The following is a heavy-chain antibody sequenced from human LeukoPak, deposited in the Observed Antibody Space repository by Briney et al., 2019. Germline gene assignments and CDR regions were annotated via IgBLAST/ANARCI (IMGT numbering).Heavy chain of an antibody. J-gene: IGHJ4*02. CDR2: ISGYNGNT. V-gene: IGHV1-18*01. CDR1: GYTFISYG. D-gene: IGHD3-9*01. Sequence: ASVKVSCKASGYTFISYGISWVRQAPGQGLEWMGWISGYNGNTKYAQKLQGRVTMTTDTSTSIVYMELRSLRSDDTAVYYCARDNDILTGYPDYWGQGTLVSVSS. CDR3: ARDNDILTGYPDY.